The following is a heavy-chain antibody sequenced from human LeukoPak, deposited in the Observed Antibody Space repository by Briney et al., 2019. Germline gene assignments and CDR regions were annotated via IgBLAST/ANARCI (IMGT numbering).Heavy chain of an antibody. D-gene: IGHD3-22*01. V-gene: IGHV4-39*01. J-gene: IGHJ4*02. CDR1: GGSISSSGYY. Sequence: SETLSLTCTVSGGSISSSGYYWGWIRQPPGKGLEWIGSMYYSGSNYYNPSLKSRVTISVDTSKNQFSLKLGSVTAAGTAVYYCARTDSSGYYWNFDYWGQGTLVTVSS. CDR3: ARTDSSGYYWNFDY. CDR2: MYYSGSN.